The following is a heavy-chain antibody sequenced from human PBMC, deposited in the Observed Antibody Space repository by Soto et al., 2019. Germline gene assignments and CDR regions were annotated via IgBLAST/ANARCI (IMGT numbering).Heavy chain of an antibody. D-gene: IGHD4-4*01. CDR2: IYYSGST. J-gene: IGHJ3*02. CDR1: GGSISSGDYY. Sequence: SETLSLTCTVSGGSISSGDYYWSWIRQPPGKGLEWIGYIYYSGSTYYNPSLKSRVTISVDTSKNQFSLKLSSVTAADTAVYYCARVPNYADAFDIWGQGTMVT. V-gene: IGHV4-30-4*01. CDR3: ARVPNYADAFDI.